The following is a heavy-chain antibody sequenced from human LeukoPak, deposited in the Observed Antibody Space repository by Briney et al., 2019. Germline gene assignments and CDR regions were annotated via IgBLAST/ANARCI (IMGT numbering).Heavy chain of an antibody. CDR3: ARHARELAAIAFGDY. V-gene: IGHV4-39*01. Sequence: SETLSLTCTVSGGSISSGTYYWGWIRQSPGKGLEWIGSIYYSGSTYYTPSLKSRVTISVDTSKNQFSLRLSPVIAADTGVYYCARHARELAAIAFGDYWGQGTLVTVSS. CDR1: GGSISSGTYY. D-gene: IGHD1-26*01. CDR2: IYYSGST. J-gene: IGHJ4*02.